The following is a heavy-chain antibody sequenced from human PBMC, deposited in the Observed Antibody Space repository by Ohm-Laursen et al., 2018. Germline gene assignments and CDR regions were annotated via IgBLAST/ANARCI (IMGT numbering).Heavy chain of an antibody. CDR1: GFTFSSYS. D-gene: IGHD3-22*01. CDR2: ISSSSSTI. J-gene: IGHJ4*02. Sequence: GSLRLSCAASGFTFSSYSMNWVRQAPGKGLEWVSYISSSSSTIYYADSVKGRFTISRDNAKNSLYLQMNSLRAEDTAVYYCARDHGYYYDSSGFDYWGQGTLVTVSS. CDR3: ARDHGYYYDSSGFDY. V-gene: IGHV3-48*01.